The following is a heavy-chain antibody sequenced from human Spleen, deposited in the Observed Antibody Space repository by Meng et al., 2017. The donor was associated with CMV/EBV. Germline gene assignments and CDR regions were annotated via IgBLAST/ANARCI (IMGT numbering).Heavy chain of an antibody. J-gene: IGHJ4*02. CDR2: ISSSSSYI. D-gene: IGHD3-10*01. V-gene: IGHV3-21*01. CDR1: GFTFSSYS. CDR3: ARVMYYYGSGRAHYFDY. Sequence: GGSLRLSCAASGFTFSSYSMNWVRQAPGKGLEWISSISSSSSYIYYADSVKGRFTISRDNAKNSLYLQMNSLRAEDTAVYYCARVMYYYGSGRAHYFDYWGQGTLVTVSS.